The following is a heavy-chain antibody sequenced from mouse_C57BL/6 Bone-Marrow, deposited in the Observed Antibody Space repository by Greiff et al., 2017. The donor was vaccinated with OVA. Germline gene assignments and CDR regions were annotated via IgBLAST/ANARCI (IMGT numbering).Heavy chain of an antibody. CDR2: ILPGSGST. V-gene: IGHV1-9*01. CDR3: ARGPHYYGSSYWYFDV. D-gene: IGHD1-1*01. Sequence: VQLVESGAELMKPGASVKLSCKATGYTFTGYWIEWVKQRPGHGLEWIGEILPGSGSTNYNEKFKGKATFTADTSSNTAYMQLSSLTTEDSAIYYCARGPHYYGSSYWYFDVWGTGTTVTVSS. J-gene: IGHJ1*03. CDR1: GYTFTGYW.